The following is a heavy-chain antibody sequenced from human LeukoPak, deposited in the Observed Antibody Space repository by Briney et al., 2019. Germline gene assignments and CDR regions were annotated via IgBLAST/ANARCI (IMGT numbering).Heavy chain of an antibody. CDR3: ARRGKAARGANWFDP. D-gene: IGHD2-15*01. CDR2: MNPNSGNT. J-gene: IGHJ5*02. Sequence: ASVKVSCKASGYTFTSYDINWVRQATGQGLEWMGWMNPNSGNTGYAQKFQGRVTMTRNTSISTAYMELSSLRSEDTAVYYCARRGKAARGANWFDPWGQGTLVTVPS. CDR1: GYTFTSYD. V-gene: IGHV1-8*01.